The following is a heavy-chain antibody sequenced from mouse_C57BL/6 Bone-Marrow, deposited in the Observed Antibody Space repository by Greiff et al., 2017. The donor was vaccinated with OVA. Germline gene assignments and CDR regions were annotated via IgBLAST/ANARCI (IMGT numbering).Heavy chain of an antibody. CDR3: LRHGGLRRYYAMDY. CDR2: IRSKSNNYAT. V-gene: IGHV10-1*01. Sequence: EVKLVESGGGLVQPKGSLKLSCAASGFSFHTYAMNWVRQAPGTGLEWVARIRSKSNNYATYYADSVKDRFTISRDDSESMLYLQMNNLQTEYTAMYYCLRHGGLRRYYAMDYWGQGTSVPVSS. J-gene: IGHJ4*01. CDR1: GFSFHTYA. D-gene: IGHD2-4*01.